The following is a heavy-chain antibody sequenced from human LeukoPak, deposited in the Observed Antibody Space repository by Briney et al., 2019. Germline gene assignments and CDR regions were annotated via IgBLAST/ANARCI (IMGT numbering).Heavy chain of an antibody. V-gene: IGHV1-2*06. CDR1: GYTFINYQ. CDR3: TRTWWTEACSSSSCFTPDFDY. J-gene: IGHJ4*02. Sequence: ASVTVSCRTSGYTFINYQIHWVRQAPDQGLERMGRINSNSGATVFAQKFQGRVTMTRDTSINTVYMELSSLEFDDTAVYYCTRTWWTEACSSSSCFTPDFDYWGQGTPVTVSS. D-gene: IGHD2-2*02. CDR2: INSNSGAT.